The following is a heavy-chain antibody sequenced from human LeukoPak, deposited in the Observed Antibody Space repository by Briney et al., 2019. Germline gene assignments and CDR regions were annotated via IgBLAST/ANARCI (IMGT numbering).Heavy chain of an antibody. V-gene: IGHV1-2*02. D-gene: IGHD4-23*01. Sequence: ATVKVSCKASGYTFTGAYMHWVRQAPGQGLEWVGWINPNSGETKFAPKFQGRVTMTRDTSLSTAFMDLGGLRSDDTAVYYCARVLFNSGYDSWGQGSLVTVSS. CDR1: GYTFTGAY. J-gene: IGHJ5*01. CDR2: INPNSGET. CDR3: ARVLFNSGYDS.